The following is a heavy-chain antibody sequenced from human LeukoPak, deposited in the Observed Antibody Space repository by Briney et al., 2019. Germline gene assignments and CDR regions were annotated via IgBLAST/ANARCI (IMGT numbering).Heavy chain of an antibody. J-gene: IGHJ4*02. Sequence: ASVTVSCTASVYTFTSYGISWVRQAPGQGRKGMGWISAYNGNTNYAQKLQGRVTMTTDTSTSTAYMELRSLRSDDTAVYYCARVLDILTGYYIDYWGQGTLVTVSS. CDR1: VYTFTSYG. D-gene: IGHD3-9*01. CDR2: ISAYNGNT. CDR3: ARVLDILTGYYIDY. V-gene: IGHV1-18*01.